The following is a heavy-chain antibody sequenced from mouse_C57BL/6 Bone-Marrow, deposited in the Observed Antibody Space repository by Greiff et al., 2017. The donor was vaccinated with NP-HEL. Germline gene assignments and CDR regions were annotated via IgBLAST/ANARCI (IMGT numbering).Heavy chain of an antibody. D-gene: IGHD1-1*01. J-gene: IGHJ3*01. CDR1: GYTFTDYN. CDR3: AKRRDYGSSYGFAY. V-gene: IGHV1-22*01. Sequence: EVKLQESGPELVKPGASVKMSCKASGYTFTDYNMHWVKQSHGKSLEWIGYINPNNGGTSYNQKFKGKATLTVNKSSSTAYMELRSLTSEDSAVYYCAKRRDYGSSYGFAYWGQGTLVTVSA. CDR2: INPNNGGT.